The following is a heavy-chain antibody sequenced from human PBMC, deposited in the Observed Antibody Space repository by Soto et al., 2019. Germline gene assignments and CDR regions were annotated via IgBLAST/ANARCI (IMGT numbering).Heavy chain of an antibody. D-gene: IGHD3-3*01. Sequence: APVQVSCKPSGYTFTAYYMNLLRQAPVQVLVWMGWINPNSGGTNYAQKFQGWVTMTRDTSISTAYMELSRLRSDDTAVYYCARDLSNYDFWSGYLPYYGMDVWGQGTTVTVSS. V-gene: IGHV1-2*04. CDR1: GYTFTAYY. J-gene: IGHJ6*02. CDR3: ARDLSNYDFWSGYLPYYGMDV. CDR2: INPNSGGT.